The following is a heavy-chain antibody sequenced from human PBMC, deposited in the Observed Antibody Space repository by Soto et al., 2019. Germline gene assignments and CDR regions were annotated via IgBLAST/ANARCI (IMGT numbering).Heavy chain of an antibody. CDR3: ASGRRTYVYYTGLGV. CDR1: GGSISSYD. V-gene: IGHV4-4*07. Sequence: QVQVQESGPGLVKPSETLSLTCTVSGGSISSYDDSWNRQPAGKGLEWIGRIDTSGTTNYNPSLKRRVTMSVAAAKYHISLNLRSVSAAATDVYFYASGRRTYVYYTGLGVWGHGTQVTVSS. D-gene: IGHD3-3*01. CDR2: IDTSGTT. J-gene: IGHJ4*03.